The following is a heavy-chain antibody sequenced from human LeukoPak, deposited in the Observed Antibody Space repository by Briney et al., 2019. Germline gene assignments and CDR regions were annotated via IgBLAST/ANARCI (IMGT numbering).Heavy chain of an antibody. V-gene: IGHV1-69*06. CDR1: GGTFSSYA. J-gene: IGHJ4*02. Sequence: ASVKVSCKASGGTFSSYAISWVRQAPGQGLEWMGQIIPIFGTANYEQKFQGRVTITADKSTSTAYMELSSLRSEDTAVYYCARDGDYYIDYWGQGTLVTVSS. D-gene: IGHD4-17*01. CDR2: IIPIFGTA. CDR3: ARDGDYYIDY.